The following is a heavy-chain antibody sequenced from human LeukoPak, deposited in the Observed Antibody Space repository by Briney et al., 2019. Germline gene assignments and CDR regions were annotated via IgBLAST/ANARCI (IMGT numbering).Heavy chain of an antibody. D-gene: IGHD3-10*01. J-gene: IGHJ4*02. CDR2: INHSGST. CDR3: ARRASLWFGEYFDY. V-gene: IGHV4-34*01. CDR1: GGSFSGYY. Sequence: SETLSLTCAAYGGSFSGYYWSWIRQPPGKGLEWIGEINHSGSTNYNPSLKSRVTISVDTSKNQFSLKLSSVTAADTAVYYCARRASLWFGEYFDYWGQGTLVTVSS.